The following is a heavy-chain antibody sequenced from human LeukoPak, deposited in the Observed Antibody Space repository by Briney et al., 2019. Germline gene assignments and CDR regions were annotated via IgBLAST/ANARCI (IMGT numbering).Heavy chain of an antibody. CDR3: TTEYLSTSESAGDS. V-gene: IGHV3-15*01. CDR2: IKSESEGGTT. CDR1: GFTFSNAW. J-gene: IGHJ4*02. D-gene: IGHD3-10*01. Sequence: KPGGSLRLSCATSGFTFSNAWMNWVRQAPGKGLEWVGRIKSESEGGTTDYASPVKGRVTISRDDSKNTLYLQMNSLKPEDTAVYYCTTEYLSTSESAGDSWGQGTLVTVSS.